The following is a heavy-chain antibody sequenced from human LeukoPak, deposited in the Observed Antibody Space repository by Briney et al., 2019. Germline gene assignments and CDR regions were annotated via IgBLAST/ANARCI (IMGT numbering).Heavy chain of an antibody. D-gene: IGHD6-19*01. V-gene: IGHV3-7*01. CDR1: GFTVSSNY. J-gene: IGHJ4*02. CDR3: ARDFGTIAVVGIMDY. CDR2: IKQDGSEK. Sequence: GGSLRLSCAASGFTVSSNYMSWVRQAPGKGLEWVANIKQDGSEKYYVDSVKGRFTISRDNAKNSLYLQMNSLRAEDTAVYYCARDFGTIAVVGIMDYWGQGTLVTVSS.